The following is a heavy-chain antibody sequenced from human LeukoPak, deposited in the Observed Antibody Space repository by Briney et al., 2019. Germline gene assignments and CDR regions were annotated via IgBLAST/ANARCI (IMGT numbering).Heavy chain of an antibody. J-gene: IGHJ4*02. CDR1: GFTFSSYW. D-gene: IGHD2-2*01. Sequence: GGSLRLSCAASGFTFSSYWMSWVRQAPGKGLEWVSAISGSGGSTYYADSVKGRFTISRDNSKNTLYLQMNSLRAEDTAVYYCAKCHIVVVPAAIGYWGQGTLVTVSS. CDR3: AKCHIVVVPAAIGY. V-gene: IGHV3-23*01. CDR2: ISGSGGST.